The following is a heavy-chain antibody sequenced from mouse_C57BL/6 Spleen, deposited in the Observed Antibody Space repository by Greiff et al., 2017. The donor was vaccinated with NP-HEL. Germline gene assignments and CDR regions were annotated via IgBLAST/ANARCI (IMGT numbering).Heavy chain of an antibody. CDR1: GFSLTSYG. D-gene: IGHD1-1*01. Sequence: VQLQQSGPGLVQPSQCLSITCTVSGFSLTSYGVHWVRQSPGKGLEWLGVIWSGGSTDYNAAFISRLSISKDNSKSQVFFKMNSLQAYDTAIYYCASNEEVYPYYFDYWGQGTTLTVSS. J-gene: IGHJ2*01. CDR3: ASNEEVYPYYFDY. CDR2: IWSGGST. V-gene: IGHV2-2*01.